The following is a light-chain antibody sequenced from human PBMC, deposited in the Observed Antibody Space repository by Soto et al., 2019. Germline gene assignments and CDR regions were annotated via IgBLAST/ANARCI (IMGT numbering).Light chain of an antibody. J-gene: IGLJ1*01. Sequence: QSALTQPASVSGSPGQSITISCTGTSSDLGGYNFVSWYQHHPGKAPKLMIYQVSNRPSGVSNRFSGSKSGNTASLTISGLQAEAEADYYCCSYTSSSPYVFGTGTKLTVL. CDR2: QVS. CDR3: CSYTSSSPYV. CDR1: SSDLGGYNF. V-gene: IGLV2-14*01.